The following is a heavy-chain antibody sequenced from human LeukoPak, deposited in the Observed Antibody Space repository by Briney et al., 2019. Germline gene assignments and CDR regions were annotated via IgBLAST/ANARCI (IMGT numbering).Heavy chain of an antibody. D-gene: IGHD3-22*01. Sequence: GGSLRLSCAASGFTFSNYAKSWVRQAPGKGLEWVSAIRGSGGSTYYADSVKGRFTISSDNSKNTLYLQMNSLRADDTAVYYCAKGCYDSSAYYSIDPFDIWGQGTMVTVSS. J-gene: IGHJ3*02. V-gene: IGHV3-23*01. CDR3: AKGCYDSSAYYSIDPFDI. CDR1: GFTFSNYA. CDR2: IRGSGGST.